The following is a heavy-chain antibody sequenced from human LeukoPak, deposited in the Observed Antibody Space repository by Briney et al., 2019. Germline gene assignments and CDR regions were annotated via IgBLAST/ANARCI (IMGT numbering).Heavy chain of an antibody. V-gene: IGHV3-48*04. J-gene: IGHJ1*01. Sequence: GGSLRLSCAASGFTFSSYSMNWVRQAPGKGLEWVSYISSSGSTIYYADSVKGRFTISRDNAKNSLYLQMNSLRAEDTAVYYCAKEGLVKSFQHWGQGTLVTVSS. D-gene: IGHD3/OR15-3a*01. CDR1: GFTFSSYS. CDR3: AKEGLVKSFQH. CDR2: ISSSGSTI.